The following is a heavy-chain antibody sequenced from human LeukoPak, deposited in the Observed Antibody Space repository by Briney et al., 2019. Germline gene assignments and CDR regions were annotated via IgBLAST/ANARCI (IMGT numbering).Heavy chain of an antibody. CDR1: GYTFTSYG. V-gene: IGHV1-18*01. CDR3: ARRREMATIMGAFDY. D-gene: IGHD5-24*01. CDR2: ISAYNGNT. Sequence: GASVKVSCKASGYTFTSYGISWVRQAPGQGLEWMGWISAYNGNTNYAQKLQGRVTMTTDTSTSTVYMELSSLRSEDTAVYYCARRREMATIMGAFDYWGQGTLVTVSS. J-gene: IGHJ4*02.